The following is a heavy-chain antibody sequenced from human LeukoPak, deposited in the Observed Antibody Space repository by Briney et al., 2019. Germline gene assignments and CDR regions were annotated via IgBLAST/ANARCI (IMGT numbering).Heavy chain of an antibody. Sequence: GASVKVSCKASGGTFSSYAISWVRQAPGQGLEWMGGIIPIFGTANYAQKFQGRVTITTDESTSTAYMELSSLRSEDTAVYYCARETNDFWSGRFDYWGQGTLVTVSS. D-gene: IGHD3-3*01. CDR2: IIPIFGTA. J-gene: IGHJ4*02. CDR1: GGTFSSYA. CDR3: ARETNDFWSGRFDY. V-gene: IGHV1-69*05.